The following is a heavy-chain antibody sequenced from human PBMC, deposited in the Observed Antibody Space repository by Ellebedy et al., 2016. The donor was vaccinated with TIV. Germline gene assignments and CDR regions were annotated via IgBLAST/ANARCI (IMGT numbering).Heavy chain of an antibody. J-gene: IGHJ3*02. V-gene: IGHV4-59*01. D-gene: IGHD3-16*01. CDR1: GGSISSYY. Sequence: MPSETLSLTCTVSGGSISSYYWSRIRQPPGKGLEWIGYIYYSGSTNYNPSLKSQVTISVDTSKNQFSLKLSSVTAADTAVYYCARDTLRAFDIWGQGTMVTVSS. CDR2: IYYSGST. CDR3: ARDTLRAFDI.